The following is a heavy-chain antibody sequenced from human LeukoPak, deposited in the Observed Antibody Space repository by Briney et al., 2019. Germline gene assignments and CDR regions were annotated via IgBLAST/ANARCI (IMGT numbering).Heavy chain of an antibody. J-gene: IGHJ6*02. CDR2: IYSGGST. Sequence: PGGSLRLSCAASGFTVSSNYMSWVRQAPGKGLEWVSVIYSGGSTYYADSVKGRFTISRDNSKNTLYLQMNSLRVEDTAVYYCARDPGYYDGGRYYNGMDVWGQGTTVTVSS. CDR3: ARDPGYYDGGRYYNGMDV. D-gene: IGHD3-22*01. CDR1: GFTVSSNY. V-gene: IGHV3-66*01.